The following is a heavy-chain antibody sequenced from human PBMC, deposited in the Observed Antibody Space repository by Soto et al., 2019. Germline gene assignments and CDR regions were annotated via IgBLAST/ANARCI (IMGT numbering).Heavy chain of an antibody. CDR3: ARDRDIVVVVAATGAGGKNWFDP. D-gene: IGHD2-15*01. Sequence: QVQLVQSGAEVKKPGSSVKVSCKASGGTFSSYTISWVRQAPGQGLEWMGRIIPILGIANYAQKFQGRVTITADKSTSTAYMGLSSLRSEDTAVYYCARDRDIVVVVAATGAGGKNWFDPWGQGTLVTVSS. CDR2: IIPILGIA. J-gene: IGHJ5*02. V-gene: IGHV1-69*08. CDR1: GGTFSSYT.